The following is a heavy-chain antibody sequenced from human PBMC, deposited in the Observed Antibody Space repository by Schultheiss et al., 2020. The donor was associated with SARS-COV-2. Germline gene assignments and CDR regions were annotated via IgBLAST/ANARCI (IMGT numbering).Heavy chain of an antibody. D-gene: IGHD1-7*01. CDR3: ARLRTGTTIYYYYGMDV. CDR1: GGSISSGGYS. Sequence: SETLSLTCAVSGGSISSGGYSWSWIRQPPGKGLEWIGYIYHSGSTYYNPSLKSRVTISVDTSKNQFSLKLSSVTAADTAVYYCARLRTGTTIYYYYGMDVWGQGTTVTVSS. CDR2: IYHSGST. V-gene: IGHV4-30-2*01. J-gene: IGHJ6*02.